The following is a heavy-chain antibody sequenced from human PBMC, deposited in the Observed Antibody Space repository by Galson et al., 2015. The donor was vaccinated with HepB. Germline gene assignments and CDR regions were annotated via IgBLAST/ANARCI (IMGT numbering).Heavy chain of an antibody. CDR3: AVNMKRGTSDY. Sequence: SLRLSCAAAGFTISDYGIDWVRQPPGKGLEWVSGMGSSGGTYYTDSVKGRFTISRDNSKNTVFLQMNSLRAEDTAEYFCAVNMKRGTSDYWGQGTRVTVSS. J-gene: IGHJ4*02. V-gene: IGHV3-23*01. CDR1: GFTISDYG. CDR2: MGSSGGT. D-gene: IGHD1-1*01.